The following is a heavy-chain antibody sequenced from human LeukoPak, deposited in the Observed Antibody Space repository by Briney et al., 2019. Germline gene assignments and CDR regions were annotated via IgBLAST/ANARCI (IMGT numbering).Heavy chain of an antibody. J-gene: IGHJ6*03. CDR1: GYSISSGYY. V-gene: IGHV4-38-2*02. D-gene: IGHD5-18*01. CDR3: ARRPHRIQLWSPHVYYYYMDV. Sequence: SETLSLTCTVSGYSISSGYYWGWIRQPPGKGLEWIGSIYHSGSTYCNPSLKSRVTISVDTSKNQFSLKLSSVTAADTAVYYCARRPHRIQLWSPHVYYYYMDVWGKGTTVTVSS. CDR2: IYHSGST.